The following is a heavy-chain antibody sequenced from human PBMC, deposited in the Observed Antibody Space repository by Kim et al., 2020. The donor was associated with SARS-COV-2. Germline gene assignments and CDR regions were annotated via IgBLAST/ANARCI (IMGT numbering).Heavy chain of an antibody. D-gene: IGHD3-22*01. CDR3: STGAVDYYDSSGSAQKVDY. CDR2: IKGKTDGGTT. J-gene: IGHJ4*02. V-gene: IGHV3-15*01. CDR1: GFIFSDAW. Sequence: GGSLRLSCAASGFIFSDAWMNWVRQAPGKGLRWVGRIKGKTDGGTTDYAAPVKGRFTISRDDSKNIVYLQMNSLKTEDTAVYYCSTGAVDYYDSSGSAQKVDYWGQGTLVTVSS.